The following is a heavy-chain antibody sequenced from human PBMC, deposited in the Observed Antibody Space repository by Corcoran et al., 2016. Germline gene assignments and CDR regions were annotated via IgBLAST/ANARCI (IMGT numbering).Heavy chain of an antibody. J-gene: IGHJ6*02. D-gene: IGHD1-26*01. CDR3: ARVPAHYHSYYYGMDV. V-gene: IGHV3-53*01. CDR1: GFTVSSNY. CDR2: IYSGGST. Sequence: EVQLVESGGGLIQPGGSLRLSCAASGFTVSSNYMSWVRQAPGKGLEWVSVIYSGGSTYYADSVKGRFIISRDNSKNTLYLQMNSLRAEDTAVYYCARVPAHYHSYYYGMDVWGQGTTVTVSS.